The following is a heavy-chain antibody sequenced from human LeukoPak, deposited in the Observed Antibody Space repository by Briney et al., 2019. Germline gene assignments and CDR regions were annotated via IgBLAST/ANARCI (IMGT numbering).Heavy chain of an antibody. CDR3: AKDFQTAASGDY. J-gene: IGHJ4*02. V-gene: IGHV3-30*02. Sequence: GGSLRLSCAASGFTFSSYGMHWVRQAPGKGLEWVAFIRYDGSNKYYADSVKGRFTISRDNSKNTLYLQMNSLRAEDTAVYYCAKDFQTAASGDYWGQGTLVTVSS. CDR2: IRYDGSNK. D-gene: IGHD6-13*01. CDR1: GFTFSSYG.